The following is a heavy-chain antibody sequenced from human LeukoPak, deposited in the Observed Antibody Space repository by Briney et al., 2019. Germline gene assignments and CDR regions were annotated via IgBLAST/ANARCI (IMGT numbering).Heavy chain of an antibody. D-gene: IGHD3-16*01. V-gene: IGHV4-39*07. J-gene: IGHJ5*02. CDR1: GGPLTSYY. CDR2: IYYSGST. CDR3: AKDDTGGSRYSHKWFDP. Sequence: PSETLSLTCAVSGGPLTSYYWSWIRQPPGKGLEWIGSIYYSGSTYYNPSLKSRVTISVDTSKNQFSLKLRSVTAADTAVYYCAKDDTGGSRYSHKWFDPWGQGTLVTVSS.